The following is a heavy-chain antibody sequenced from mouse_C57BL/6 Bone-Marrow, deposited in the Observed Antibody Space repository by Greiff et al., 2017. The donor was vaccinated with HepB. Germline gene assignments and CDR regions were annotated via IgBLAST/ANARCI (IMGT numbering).Heavy chain of an antibody. V-gene: IGHV1-58*01. D-gene: IGHD4-1*01. Sequence: EVKLVESGAELVRPGSSVKMSCKTSGYTFTSYGINWVKQRPGQGLEWIGYIYIGNGYTEYNEKFKGKATLTSDTSSSTAYMQLSSLTSEDSAIYFCAQSNWGHYYAMDYWGQGTSVTVSS. CDR1: GYTFTSYG. CDR3: AQSNWGHYYAMDY. J-gene: IGHJ4*01. CDR2: IYIGNGYT.